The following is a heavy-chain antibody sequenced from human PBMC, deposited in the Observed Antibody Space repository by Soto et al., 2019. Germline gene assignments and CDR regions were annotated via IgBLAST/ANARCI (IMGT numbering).Heavy chain of an antibody. V-gene: IGHV3-30-3*01. J-gene: IGHJ4*02. D-gene: IGHD2-15*01. CDR1: GCTFSSYA. CDR3: ARGVFGSSYYPLLDY. CDR2: ISYDGSNK. Sequence: QVQLVESGGGVVQPGRSLRLSCAASGCTFSSYAMHWVRQAPGKGLEWVAVISYDGSNKYYADSVKGRFTISRDNSKNTLYLQMNSLRAEDRAVYYWARGVFGSSYYPLLDYWGQGTLVTGSP.